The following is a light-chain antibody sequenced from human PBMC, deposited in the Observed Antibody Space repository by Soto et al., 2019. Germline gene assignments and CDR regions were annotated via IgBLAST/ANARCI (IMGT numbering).Light chain of an antibody. CDR1: QSVSSSY. J-gene: IGKJ1*01. Sequence: TLSVSQGEGATLSCRASQSVSSSYLVWYQQKPGQAPRLLFYGASSRAPGIPDRFSGRGSGTDFTLTISSLQAEDVAVYYCQQYYDTPWTFGQGTKVDIK. CDR2: GAS. CDR3: QQYYDTPWT. V-gene: IGKV3-20*01.